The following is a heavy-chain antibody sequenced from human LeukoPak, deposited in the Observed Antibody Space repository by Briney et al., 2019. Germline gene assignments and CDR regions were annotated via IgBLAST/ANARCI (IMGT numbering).Heavy chain of an antibody. Sequence: SSGTLSPTCAVSGGSVSRSNWWNWVRQPPGKGLEWIGEIHHSGSTNYNPSLKSRVTMSLDKSKNHLSLNLTSVAAADTAVYYCSRESGAFSPFGYWGQGTLVTVSS. CDR1: GGSVSRSNW. D-gene: IGHD1-26*01. CDR2: IHHSGST. J-gene: IGHJ4*02. V-gene: IGHV4-4*02. CDR3: SRESGAFSPFGY.